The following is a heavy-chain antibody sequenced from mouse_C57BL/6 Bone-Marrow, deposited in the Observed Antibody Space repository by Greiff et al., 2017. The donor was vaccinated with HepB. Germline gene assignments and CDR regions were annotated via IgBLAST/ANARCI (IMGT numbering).Heavy chain of an antibody. D-gene: IGHD2-4*01. V-gene: IGHV1-15*01. J-gene: IGHJ3*01. CDR3: TRECYDYDRFAY. CDR1: GYTFTDYE. Sequence: QVQLQQSGAELVRPGASVTLSCKASGYTFTDYEMHWVKQTPVHGLEWIGAIDPETGGTAYNQKFKGKAILTADKSSSTAYMELRSLTSEDSAVYYCTRECYDYDRFAYWGQGTLVTVSA. CDR2: IDPETGGT.